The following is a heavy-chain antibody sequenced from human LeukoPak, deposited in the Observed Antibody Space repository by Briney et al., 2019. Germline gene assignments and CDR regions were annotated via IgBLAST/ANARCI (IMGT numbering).Heavy chain of an antibody. CDR1: GFTFSNAW. CDR2: ITSKGSGGTT. CDR3: ATGSPYSGILFDY. Sequence: GGSLTLSCAASGFTFSNAWMSWVRQAPGKGLEWLGRITSKGSGGTTDYTAPVNGRFTISRDDSKNTLYLQMNSLTTEDTAVYYCATGSPYSGILFDYWGQGTLVTVSS. V-gene: IGHV3-15*01. J-gene: IGHJ4*02. D-gene: IGHD1-26*01.